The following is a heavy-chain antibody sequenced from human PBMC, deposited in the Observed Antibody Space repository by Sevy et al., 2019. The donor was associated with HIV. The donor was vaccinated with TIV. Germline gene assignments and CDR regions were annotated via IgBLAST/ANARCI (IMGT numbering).Heavy chain of an antibody. Sequence: GGSLRLSCAASGFTFSNYAMHWVRQAPGKGLEWVAFISYDGRNKYYADSVEGRFTISRDSSKSTLYLQMNSLRAEDTAVYFCAKDRYGDTAFGDYWSQGSLVTVSS. D-gene: IGHD4-17*01. CDR3: AKDRYGDTAFGDY. CDR1: GFTFSNYA. CDR2: ISYDGRNK. V-gene: IGHV3-30*04. J-gene: IGHJ4*02.